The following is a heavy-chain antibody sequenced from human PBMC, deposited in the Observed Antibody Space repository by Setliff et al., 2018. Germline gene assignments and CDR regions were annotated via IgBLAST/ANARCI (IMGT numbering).Heavy chain of an antibody. D-gene: IGHD3-10*01. CDR2: TYYSGDA. V-gene: IGHV4-39*01. CDR3: ARHVGSRSRGYNYYYYYMDV. J-gene: IGHJ6*03. Sequence: SETLSLTCTVSGGSISTNTYFWGWIRQSPGKGLEWIGNTYYSGDAYYNPSLKSRVAISVDTSRNQFSLKLSSVTAADTAVYYCARHVGSRSRGYNYYYYYMDVWGKGTTVTVSS. CDR1: GGSISTNTYF.